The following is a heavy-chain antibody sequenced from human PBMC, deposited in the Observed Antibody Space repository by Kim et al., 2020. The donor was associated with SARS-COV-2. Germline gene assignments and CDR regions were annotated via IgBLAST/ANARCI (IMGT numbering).Heavy chain of an antibody. CDR2: ISPNGGQT. D-gene: IGHD1-26*01. Sequence: LSLTCAASGFSFSTFEMSWGRQAPGKGLEWVSTISPNGGQTHYADSVKGRFTISRDNSQNTLYLQMNSLRVEDTAAYFCAKGSLFDWWGQGTLVTVSS. CDR3: AKGSLFDW. J-gene: IGHJ4*02. CDR1: GFSFSTFE. V-gene: IGHV3-23*01.